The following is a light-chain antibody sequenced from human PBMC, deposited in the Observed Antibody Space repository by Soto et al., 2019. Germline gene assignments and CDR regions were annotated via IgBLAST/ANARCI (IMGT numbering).Light chain of an antibody. J-gene: IGLJ2*01. CDR3: CSYAGGHVV. CDR1: SSDVGSYNL. CDR2: EVT. Sequence: QSALTQPASVSGSPGQSITISCTGTSSDVGSYNLVSWYQQHPGKAPKLMIYEVTKRPSGVSNRFAGSKSGNTASLAISGLQYGDEADYYCCSYAGGHVVFGGGTQLTVL. V-gene: IGLV2-23*02.